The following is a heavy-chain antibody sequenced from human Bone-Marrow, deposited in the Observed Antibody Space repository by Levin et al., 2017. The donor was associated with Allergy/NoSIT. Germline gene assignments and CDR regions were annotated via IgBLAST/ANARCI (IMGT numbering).Heavy chain of an antibody. Sequence: GESLKISCAASGFTFSTHSMNWVRQAPGKGLEWLSYISSTSSNIFYADSVKGRFTISRDNARNSLFLQMNSLTDEDTAVYYCARDRTFYYDSSGSFDFWGQGTLVTVSS. V-gene: IGHV3-48*02. CDR3: ARDRTFYYDSSGSFDF. CDR2: ISSTSSNI. CDR1: GFTFSTHS. J-gene: IGHJ4*02. D-gene: IGHD3-22*01.